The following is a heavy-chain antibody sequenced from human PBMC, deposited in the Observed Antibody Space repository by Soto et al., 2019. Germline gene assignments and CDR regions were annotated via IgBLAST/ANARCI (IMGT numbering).Heavy chain of an antibody. CDR3: ARDKRDSSGWFLFDY. V-gene: IGHV4-59*01. D-gene: IGHD6-19*01. Sequence: SETLSLTCTVSAGSIGNYYWSWIRQPPGKGLDWIGYVHYTGSTNYNPSLKSRVTISVDTSKNQFSLKLSSVTAADTAVYYCARDKRDSSGWFLFDYWGQGTLVNVS. CDR2: VHYTGST. CDR1: AGSIGNYY. J-gene: IGHJ4*02.